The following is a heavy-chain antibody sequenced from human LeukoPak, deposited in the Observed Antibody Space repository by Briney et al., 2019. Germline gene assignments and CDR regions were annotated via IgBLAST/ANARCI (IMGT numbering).Heavy chain of an antibody. D-gene: IGHD3-22*01. CDR3: ARDRAVSYDSSGYYRAFDI. Sequence: GGSLRLSCAASGFTVSSNYMSWVCQAPGKGLEWVSVIYSGGSTYYADSVKGRFTISRDNSKNTLYLQMNSLRAEDTAVYYCARDRAVSYDSSGYYRAFDIWGQGTMVTVSS. CDR1: GFTVSSNY. V-gene: IGHV3-53*01. J-gene: IGHJ3*02. CDR2: IYSGGST.